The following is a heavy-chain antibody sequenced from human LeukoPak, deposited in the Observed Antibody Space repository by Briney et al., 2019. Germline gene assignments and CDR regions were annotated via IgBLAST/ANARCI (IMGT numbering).Heavy chain of an antibody. D-gene: IGHD3-10*01. V-gene: IGHV5-51*01. Sequence: GESLKISCQGSGYSFTSYWIGWVRQMPGKGLEWMGIIYPGDSDTRYSPSFQGQVTISADKSISTAYLQWSSLKASDTAMYYCARLMVRGVIKTQFDYWGQGTLVTVSS. CDR3: ARLMVRGVIKTQFDY. CDR2: IYPGDSDT. CDR1: GYSFTSYW. J-gene: IGHJ4*02.